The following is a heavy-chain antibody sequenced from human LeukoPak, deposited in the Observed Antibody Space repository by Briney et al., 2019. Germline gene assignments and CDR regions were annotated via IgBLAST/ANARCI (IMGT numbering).Heavy chain of an antibody. CDR3: ARLAVSSIWSVYFDY. J-gene: IGHJ4*02. CDR1: GYNFTNYW. D-gene: IGHD6-13*01. CDR2: IYPDDSNT. V-gene: IGHV5-51*01. Sequence: GESLKISCKGFGYNFTNYWIGWVRQMPGKGLEWMGIIYPDDSNTRYSPSFQGQVTISADKSIRTGYLQWSNLKASDTAIYYCARLAVSSIWSVYFDYWGQGTLVTVSS.